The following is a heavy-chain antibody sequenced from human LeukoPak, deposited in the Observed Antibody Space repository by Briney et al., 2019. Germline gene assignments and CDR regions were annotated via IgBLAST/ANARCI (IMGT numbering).Heavy chain of an antibody. Sequence: PGGSLRLSCAASGFTFSSYAMSWVRQAPGKGLEWVSAISGSGGSTYYADSVKGRFTISRDNSKNTLYLQMNSLRAEDTAVYYCANSYNRGTSRTEGKGYYDPRGGAFDIWGQGTMVTVSS. V-gene: IGHV3-23*01. D-gene: IGHD1-14*01. CDR2: ISGSGGST. J-gene: IGHJ3*02. CDR1: GFTFSSYA. CDR3: ANSYNRGTSRTEGKGYYDPRGGAFDI.